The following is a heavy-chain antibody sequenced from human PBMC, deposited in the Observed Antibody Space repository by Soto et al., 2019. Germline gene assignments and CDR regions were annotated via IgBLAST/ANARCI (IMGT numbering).Heavy chain of an antibody. V-gene: IGHV3-30*18. CDR3: TKQLLNFDWDDAFDI. J-gene: IGHJ3*02. CDR2: VSDDGNKK. CDR1: GFTFSSFG. Sequence: QVQLVESGGGVVQPGRSLRLSCAASGFTFSSFGMHWVRQAPGKGLEWVAFVSDDGNKKYYADSVKGRFTISRDTSKNTLYLQMNGLRAEDTAVFYCTKQLLNFDWDDAFDIWGQGTTVTVSS. D-gene: IGHD3-9*01.